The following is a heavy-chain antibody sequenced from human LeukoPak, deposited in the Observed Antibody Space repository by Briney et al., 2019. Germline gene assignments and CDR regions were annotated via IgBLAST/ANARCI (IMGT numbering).Heavy chain of an antibody. CDR3: AKDAGREGYYDFWSGYYTGRYFDY. V-gene: IGHV3-23*01. J-gene: IGHJ4*02. Sequence: GGSLRLSCAASGFTFSSYGMSWVRQAPGKGLEWVSGISDSGGSTYYADSVKGRFTISRDNSKNTLYLQMNSLRAEDTAVYYCAKDAGREGYYDFWSGYYTGRYFDYWGQGTLVTVSS. CDR2: ISDSGGST. CDR1: GFTFSSYG. D-gene: IGHD3-3*01.